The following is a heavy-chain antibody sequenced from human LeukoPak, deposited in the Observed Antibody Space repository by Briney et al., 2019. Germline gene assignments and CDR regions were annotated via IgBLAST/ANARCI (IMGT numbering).Heavy chain of an antibody. CDR3: ARLVGDVTTWDC. V-gene: IGHV3-7*03. J-gene: IGHJ4*02. CDR1: GISFSNYW. Sequence: PGGSLRLSCTASGISFSNYWMSWVRQAPGKGLEWVASIKQDESEKYYVDSVKGRFTTSRDNAKSSLYLQMNALRGEDTAVYYCARLVGDVTTWDCWGQGTLVTVSS. D-gene: IGHD1-26*01. CDR2: IKQDESEK.